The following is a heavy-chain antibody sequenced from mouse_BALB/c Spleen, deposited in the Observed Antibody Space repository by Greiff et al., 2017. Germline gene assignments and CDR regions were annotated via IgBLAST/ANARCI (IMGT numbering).Heavy chain of an antibody. V-gene: IGHV5-6*01. CDR3: ARPVVAKDWYFDV. CDR1: GFTFSSYG. Sequence: EVQVVESGGDLVKPGGSLKLSCAASGFTFSSYGMSWVRQTPDKRLEWVATISSGGSYTYYPDSVKGRFTISRDNAKNTLYLQMSSLKSEDTAMYYCARPVVAKDWYFDVWGAGTTVTVSS. CDR2: ISSGGSYT. D-gene: IGHD1-1*01. J-gene: IGHJ1*01.